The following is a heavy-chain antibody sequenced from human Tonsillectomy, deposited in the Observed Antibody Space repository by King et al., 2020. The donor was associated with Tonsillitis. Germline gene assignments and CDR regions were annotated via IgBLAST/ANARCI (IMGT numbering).Heavy chain of an antibody. D-gene: IGHD3-10*01. CDR2: ISSSSSTI. CDR3: ARIGLLWFGELLIDVGNYFDY. J-gene: IGHJ4*02. Sequence: VQLVESGGGLVQPGGSLRLSCAASGFTFSSYSMNWVRQAPGKGLEWVSYISSSSSTIYYADSVKGRFTISRDNAKNSLYLQMNSLRDEDTAVYYCARIGLLWFGELLIDVGNYFDYWGQGTLVTVSS. V-gene: IGHV3-48*02. CDR1: GFTFSSYS.